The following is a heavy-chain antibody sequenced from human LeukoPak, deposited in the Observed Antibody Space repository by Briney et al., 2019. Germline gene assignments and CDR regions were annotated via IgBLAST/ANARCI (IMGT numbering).Heavy chain of an antibody. CDR2: ISSSSIYM. V-gene: IGHV3-21*04. D-gene: IGHD6-19*01. J-gene: IGHJ4*02. CDR1: GFTFRSFN. Sequence: KPGGSLRLSCTASGFTFRSFNMNWVRQPPGKGLEWVSSISSSSIYMNYADSLKGRFTISRENSKKKLFLLMNTLRAAATAVYYCVTQRSGWQYVDHGGQGTLVTVPS. CDR3: VTQRSGWQYVDH.